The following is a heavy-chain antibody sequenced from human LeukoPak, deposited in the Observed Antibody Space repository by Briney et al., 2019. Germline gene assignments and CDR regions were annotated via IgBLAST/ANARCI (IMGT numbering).Heavy chain of an antibody. V-gene: IGHV3-53*01. CDR3: ARGIQVRYYYYGMDA. CDR1: GFTFSSNY. J-gene: IGHJ6*02. Sequence: GGSLRLSCAASGFTFSSNYMSWVRQAPGKGLEWVSVIYSGGSTYYADSVKGRFTISRDNSKNTLYLQMNSLRAEDTAVYYCARGIQVRYYYYGMDAWGQGTTVTVSS. CDR2: IYSGGST. D-gene: IGHD1-1*01.